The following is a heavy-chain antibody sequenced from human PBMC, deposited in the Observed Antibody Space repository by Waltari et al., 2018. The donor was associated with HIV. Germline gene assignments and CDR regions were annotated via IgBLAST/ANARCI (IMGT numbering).Heavy chain of an antibody. V-gene: IGHV4-34*01. CDR2: INHSGST. J-gene: IGHJ3*02. D-gene: IGHD3-9*01. CDR3: ARYYDILTDGFDI. Sequence: GINHSGSTNYNPSLKSRVTISVDTSKNQFSLKLSSVTAADTAVYYCARYYDILTDGFDIWGQGTMVTVSS.